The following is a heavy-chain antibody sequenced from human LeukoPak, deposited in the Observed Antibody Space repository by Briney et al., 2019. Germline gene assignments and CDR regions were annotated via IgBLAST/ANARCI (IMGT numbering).Heavy chain of an antibody. D-gene: IGHD6-13*01. CDR1: GFTFSSYA. CDR3: VKGLAAAGTNY. Sequence: GGSLRLSCSASGFTFSSYAMHWVRQAPGKGLEYVSTISSSGGSTYYADSVKGRFTISRDNSKNTLYLQMSSLRVEDTAVYYCVKGLAAAGTNYWGQGTLVTVSS. V-gene: IGHV3-64D*09. J-gene: IGHJ4*02. CDR2: ISSSGGST.